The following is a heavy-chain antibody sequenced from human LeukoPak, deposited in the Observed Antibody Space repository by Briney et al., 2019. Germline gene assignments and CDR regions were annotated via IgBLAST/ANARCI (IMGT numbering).Heavy chain of an antibody. CDR3: AKEGLREGY. CDR2: IRSDGRNE. V-gene: IGHV3-30*02. D-gene: IGHD4-17*01. J-gene: IGHJ4*02. CDR1: GFTFSNYG. Sequence: GGSLRLSCAASGFTFSNYGVHWVRQAPGKGLEWVAFIRSDGRNEYYADSVEGRFSISRDNFKNILYLQMNSLRAEDTAVYYCAKEGLREGYWGQGTLVTVSS.